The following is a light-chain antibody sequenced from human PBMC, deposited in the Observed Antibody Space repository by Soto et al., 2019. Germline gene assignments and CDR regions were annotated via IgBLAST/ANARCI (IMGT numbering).Light chain of an antibody. Sequence: DIQMTQSPSTLSASVGDRVTITCRASQSISSWLAWYQQKPGKAPKLLIYDASSLESGVPSRFSGSGSGTEFTLTISSLQPDDFATYYQKRVTFGGGTKVEIK. CDR3: KRVT. CDR2: DAS. V-gene: IGKV1-5*01. J-gene: IGKJ4*01. CDR1: QSISSW.